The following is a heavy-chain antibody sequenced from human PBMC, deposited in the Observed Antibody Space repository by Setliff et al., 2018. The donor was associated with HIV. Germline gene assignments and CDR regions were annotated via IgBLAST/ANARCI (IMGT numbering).Heavy chain of an antibody. CDR1: GGSISSYY. D-gene: IGHD2-21*02. V-gene: IGHV4-4*08. Sequence: PSETLSLTCTVSGGSISSYYWSWIRQPPGKGLEWIGYISSGSTNYNPSLKSRVTISVDTSKNQFSLKLSSVTAADTAVYYCARGEFYCGTDCYWSSFDYWGQGILVTVSS. CDR3: ARGEFYCGTDCYWSSFDY. CDR2: ISSGST. J-gene: IGHJ4*02.